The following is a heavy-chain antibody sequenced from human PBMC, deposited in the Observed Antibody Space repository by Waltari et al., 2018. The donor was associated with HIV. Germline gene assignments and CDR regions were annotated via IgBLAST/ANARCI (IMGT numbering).Heavy chain of an antibody. CDR3: TRLVAAVAGTGY. CDR1: GFPFSGPT. Sequence: EVQLVESGGGLVQPGGSLTLSCAASGFPFSGPTMHWVRQASGKGLEWVGRIRTKANSYATAHAASVKGRFIISRDDSKNTAYLQMNNLKTEDTAVYYCTRLVAAVAGTGYWGQGTLVTVSS. V-gene: IGHV3-73*01. D-gene: IGHD6-19*01. J-gene: IGHJ4*02. CDR2: IRTKANSYAT.